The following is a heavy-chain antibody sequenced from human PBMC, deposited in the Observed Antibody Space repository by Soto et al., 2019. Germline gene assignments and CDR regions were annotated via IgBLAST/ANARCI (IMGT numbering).Heavy chain of an antibody. CDR1: GYSFTSYW. CDR2: IYPGDSDT. J-gene: IGHJ6*02. Sequence: GESLKISCKGSGYSFTSYWIGWVRQMPGKGLEWMGIIYPGDSDTRYSPSFQGQVTISADKSISTAYLQWSSLKASDTAMYYCARVAAAAGGYYYGMDVWGQGTTVTVS. V-gene: IGHV5-51*01. D-gene: IGHD6-25*01. CDR3: ARVAAAAGGYYYGMDV.